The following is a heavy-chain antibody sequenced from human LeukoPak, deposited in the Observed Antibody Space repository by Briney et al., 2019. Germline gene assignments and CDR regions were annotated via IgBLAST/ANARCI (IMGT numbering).Heavy chain of an antibody. CDR3: ASRPGDLFFDY. V-gene: IGHV4-34*01. Sequence: PSETLSLTCAVYGGSFSGYYWSWIRQPPGKGLEWIGEINHSGSTNYNPSLKSRVTISVDTSKNQFSLKLSSVTAADTAVYYCASRPGDLFFDYWGQGTLVTVSS. D-gene: IGHD4-17*01. CDR1: GGSFSGYY. J-gene: IGHJ4*02. CDR2: INHSGST.